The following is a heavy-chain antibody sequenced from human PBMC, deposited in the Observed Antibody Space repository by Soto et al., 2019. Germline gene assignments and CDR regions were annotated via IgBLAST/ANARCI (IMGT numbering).Heavy chain of an antibody. J-gene: IGHJ6*02. CDR2: ISGSGGST. CDR3: AKTQKKLRIVVVPAVYYGMDV. D-gene: IGHD2-2*01. Sequence: SLRLSCAASGFTFSSYAMSWVRQAPGKGLEWVSAISGSGGSTYYADSVKGRFTISRDNSKSTLYLQMNSLRAEDTAVYYCAKTQKKLRIVVVPAVYYGMDVWGQGTTVTVSS. V-gene: IGHV3-23*01. CDR1: GFTFSSYA.